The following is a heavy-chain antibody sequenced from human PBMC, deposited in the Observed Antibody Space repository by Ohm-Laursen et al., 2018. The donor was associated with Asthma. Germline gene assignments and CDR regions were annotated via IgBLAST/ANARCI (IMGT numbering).Heavy chain of an antibody. D-gene: IGHD5-18*01. CDR1: GFTFSSYA. CDR3: ASPKPSDTAMVKDFDY. Sequence: SLRLSCTASGFTFSSYAMSWVRQAPGKGLEWVSAISGSGGSTYYADSVKGRFTISRDNSKNTLYLQMNSLRAEDTAVYYCASPKPSDTAMVKDFDYWGQGTLVTVSS. J-gene: IGHJ4*02. CDR2: ISGSGGST. V-gene: IGHV3-23*01.